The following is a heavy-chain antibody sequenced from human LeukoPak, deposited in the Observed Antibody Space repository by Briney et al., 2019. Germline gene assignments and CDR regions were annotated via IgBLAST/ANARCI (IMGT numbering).Heavy chain of an antibody. D-gene: IGHD1-26*01. CDR1: TFTFSSYN. Sequence: GGSLRLSCAASTFTFSSYNMNWVRQAPGKGLEWVSSISSSGTYIYYRDSVKGRFTISRDNAENSLYLEMNSLRVEDTAIYYCVRDRGSYRPIDYWGQGTLVTVSS. CDR2: ISSSGTYI. CDR3: VRDRGSYRPIDY. V-gene: IGHV3-21*01. J-gene: IGHJ4*02.